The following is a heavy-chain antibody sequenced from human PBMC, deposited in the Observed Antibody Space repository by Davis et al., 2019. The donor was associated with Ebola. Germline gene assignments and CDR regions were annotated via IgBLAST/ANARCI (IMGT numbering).Heavy chain of an antibody. D-gene: IGHD4-11*01. J-gene: IGHJ4*02. V-gene: IGHV6-1*01. CDR1: GDSVSGNNVA. CDR3: ARDRRDARVLSNYFFDS. Sequence: SQTLSLTCAISGDSVSGNNVAWNWIRQSPSRGLEWLGRTYFRSKWYNDYAISVKSRLTINPDTSKNLFSLHLNSVTPEDTAVYYCARDRRDARVLSNYFFDSWGLGTLVTVSS. CDR2: TYFRSKWYN.